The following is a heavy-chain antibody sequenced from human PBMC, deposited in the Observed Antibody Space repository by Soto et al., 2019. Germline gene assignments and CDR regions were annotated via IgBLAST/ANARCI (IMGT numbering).Heavy chain of an antibody. D-gene: IGHD3-10*01. CDR3: ATLHYGSDSYYIAVYWFDP. Sequence: SSETLSLTCTVSGGSIISTISYWGWIRQPPGKGLEWIGSIHYSGITYYNPSLKSRVTISVYTSKNQFSLKLSSVTAADTAVYYCATLHYGSDSYYIAVYWFDPWGQGTLVTVSS. V-gene: IGHV4-39*01. CDR2: IHYSGIT. J-gene: IGHJ5*02. CDR1: GGSIISTISY.